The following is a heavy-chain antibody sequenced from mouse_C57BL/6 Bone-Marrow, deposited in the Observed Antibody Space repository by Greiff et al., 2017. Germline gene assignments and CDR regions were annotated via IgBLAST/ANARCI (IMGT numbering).Heavy chain of an antibody. Sequence: EVQLQQSGAELVRPGASVKLSCTASGFNIKDYYMHWVKQRPEQGLEWIGRIDPEAGDTEYAPKFQGKATMTADPSSNTAYLQLSSLTSEDTAVYYCTIDGYWTWFAYWGQGTLVTVSA. D-gene: IGHD2-3*01. V-gene: IGHV14-1*01. CDR2: IDPEAGDT. J-gene: IGHJ3*01. CDR1: GFNIKDYY. CDR3: TIDGYWTWFAY.